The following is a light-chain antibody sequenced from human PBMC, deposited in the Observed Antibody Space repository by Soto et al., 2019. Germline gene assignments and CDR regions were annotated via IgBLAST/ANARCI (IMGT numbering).Light chain of an antibody. CDR3: SSYTTSNTRQIV. CDR2: DVN. J-gene: IGLJ1*01. Sequence: QSALTQPASVSGSPGQSITISCTGTSSDVGGYNYVSWYQHHPGKAPKLMIYDVNFRPAGVSNRFSGSKSGNTASLTISGHQPEDEADSYCSSYTTSNTRQIVFGTGTKVTLL. CDR1: SSDVGGYNY. V-gene: IGLV2-14*03.